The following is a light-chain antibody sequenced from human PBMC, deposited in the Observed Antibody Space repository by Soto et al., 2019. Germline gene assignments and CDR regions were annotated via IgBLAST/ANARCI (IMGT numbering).Light chain of an antibody. Sequence: QSVLTQPPSVSGAPGQRVTISCTGSSSNIGAGYDVHWYKQLPGSAPKLLIYGNTTRPSGVPDRFSGSKSGTSASLAITGLQAEDEADYYCQSYDNSLSGWVFGGGTKLTVL. CDR2: GNT. J-gene: IGLJ3*02. CDR1: SSNIGAGYD. CDR3: QSYDNSLSGWV. V-gene: IGLV1-40*01.